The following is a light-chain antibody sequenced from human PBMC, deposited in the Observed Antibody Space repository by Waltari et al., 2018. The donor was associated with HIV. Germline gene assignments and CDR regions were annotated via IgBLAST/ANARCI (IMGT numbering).Light chain of an antibody. CDR1: QSVLNSSSNKNS. J-gene: IGKJ2*01. CDR3: QQHYTSPYT. Sequence: DIVMTQSPDSLAVPLGARATINCKSRQSVLNSSSNKNSLAWYQQKSGQPPNLLIYWASTRESGVPERFSGSGSGTDFTLTISSLQAADVAVYYCQQHYTSPYTFGQGTKLEIK. CDR2: WAS. V-gene: IGKV4-1*01.